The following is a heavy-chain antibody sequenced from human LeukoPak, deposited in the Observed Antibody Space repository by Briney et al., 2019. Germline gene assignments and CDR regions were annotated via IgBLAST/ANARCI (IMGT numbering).Heavy chain of an antibody. CDR1: GGSISIYY. Sequence: PSETLSLTCTVSGGSISIYYWSWIRQPPGKGLEWIGYIYYSGGTNYNPSLKSRVTISVDTSKNQFSLKLSSVTAADTAVYYCARVAAAGSFDYWGQGTLVTVSS. V-gene: IGHV4-59*01. CDR3: ARVAAAGSFDY. D-gene: IGHD6-13*01. CDR2: IYYSGGT. J-gene: IGHJ4*02.